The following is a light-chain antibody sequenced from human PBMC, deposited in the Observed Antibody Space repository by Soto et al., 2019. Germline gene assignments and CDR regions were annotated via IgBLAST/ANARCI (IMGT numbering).Light chain of an antibody. J-gene: IGKJ1*01. V-gene: IGKV3-15*01. CDR2: GAS. CDR1: QTVNTY. CDR3: QQYNNWPRT. Sequence: EIVLTQYRATMSLSPGERAPLSCRAIQTVNTYLAWDQQKPGQAPRLLIYGASTRATGIPARFSGSGSGTEFTLTMSSLQSEYFAVYYCQQYNNWPRTFGHGTKVDIK.